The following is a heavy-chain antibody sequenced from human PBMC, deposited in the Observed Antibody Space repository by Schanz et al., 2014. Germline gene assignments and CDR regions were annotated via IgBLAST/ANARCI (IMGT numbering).Heavy chain of an antibody. V-gene: IGHV4-31*03. CDR1: SGSIFTGGYY. CDR3: ARDRLAAQGIDS. CDR2: VYYSGNT. D-gene: IGHD6-6*01. J-gene: IGHJ4*02. Sequence: QVQLQESGPGLVKPSQTLSLTCTVSSGSIFTGGYYWGWIRQHPGKGLEWIGYVYYSGNTYYNPSLKSRLTMSVDTSKNQFSLRLSSVTAADTAVYYCARDRLAAQGIDSWGQGTLVTVSS.